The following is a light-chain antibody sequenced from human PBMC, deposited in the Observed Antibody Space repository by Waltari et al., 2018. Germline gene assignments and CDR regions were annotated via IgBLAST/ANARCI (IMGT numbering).Light chain of an antibody. V-gene: IGKV3-15*01. Sequence: EIVLTQSPGTLSLSPGERATLSCRASQSVSNMLAWYQQKPGQAPRLLIYDTSNRATGVPDRFSGSGSETEFTLTISSLQSEDFAVYYCQQYNNWPPATFGGGTKVEIK. J-gene: IGKJ4*01. CDR3: QQYNNWPPAT. CDR1: QSVSNM. CDR2: DTS.